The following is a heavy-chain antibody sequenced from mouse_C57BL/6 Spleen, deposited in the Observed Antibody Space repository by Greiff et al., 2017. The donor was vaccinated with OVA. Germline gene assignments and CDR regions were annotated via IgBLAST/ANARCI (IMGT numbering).Heavy chain of an antibody. Sequence: QVQLQQSGPELVKPGASVKISCKASGYAFSSSWMNWVKQRPGKGLEWIGRIYTGDGDTNYNGKFKGKATLTADKSSSTAYMQLSSLTSEDSAVYFCARWLTGTRYAMDYWGQGTSVTVSS. V-gene: IGHV1-82*01. CDR1: GYAFSSSW. CDR3: ARWLTGTRYAMDY. CDR2: IYTGDGDT. J-gene: IGHJ4*01. D-gene: IGHD4-1*01.